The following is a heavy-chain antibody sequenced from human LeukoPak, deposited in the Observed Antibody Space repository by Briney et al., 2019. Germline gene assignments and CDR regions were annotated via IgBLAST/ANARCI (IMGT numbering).Heavy chain of an antibody. Sequence: GGSLRLSCAASGFTFSSYAMHWVRQAPGKGLEWVAVISYDGSNKYYADPVKGRFTISRDNSKNTLYLQMNSLRAEDTAVYYCARDRRRLDIVVVPAGQFDYWGQGTLVTVSS. CDR1: GFTFSSYA. CDR3: ARDRRRLDIVVVPAGQFDY. CDR2: ISYDGSNK. J-gene: IGHJ4*02. V-gene: IGHV3-30-3*01. D-gene: IGHD2-2*01.